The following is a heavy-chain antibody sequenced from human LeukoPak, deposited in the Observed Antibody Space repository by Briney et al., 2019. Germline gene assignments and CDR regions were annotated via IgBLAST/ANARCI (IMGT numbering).Heavy chain of an antibody. CDR2: INSDGSWT. D-gene: IGHD2/OR15-2a*01. Sequence: PGGSLRLSCAASGNYWMHWVCQVPGKGLVWVSHINSDGSWTSYADSVKGRFTISKDNAKNTVYLQMNSLRAEDTAVYYCVSFYETYWGRGTLVTASS. CDR3: VSFYETY. J-gene: IGHJ4*02. V-gene: IGHV3-74*01. CDR1: GNYW.